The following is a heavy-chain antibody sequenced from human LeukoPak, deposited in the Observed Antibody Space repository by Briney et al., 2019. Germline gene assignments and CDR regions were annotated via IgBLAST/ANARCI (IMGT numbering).Heavy chain of an antibody. CDR1: GGSFSGYY. J-gene: IGHJ4*02. CDR3: ATGRADYYDSSGQFDY. CDR2: INHSGST. D-gene: IGHD3-22*01. Sequence: SETLSLTCAVYGGSFSGYYWSWIRQPPGKGLEWIGEINHSGSTNYNPSLKSRVTISVDTSKNQFSLKLSSVTAADTAVYYCATGRADYYDSSGQFDYWGQGTLVTVSS. V-gene: IGHV4-34*01.